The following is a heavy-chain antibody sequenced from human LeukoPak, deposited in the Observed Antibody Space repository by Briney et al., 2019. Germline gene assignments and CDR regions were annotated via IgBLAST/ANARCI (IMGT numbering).Heavy chain of an antibody. V-gene: IGHV4-4*07. D-gene: IGHD3-22*01. CDR3: ARLKFYDSTGYSPGYYMDV. CDR1: GGSIISNY. Sequence: SSTLSLTCTVSGGSIISNYWNWIRQPAGQGVEWVVRIYGSGITDYNPSLKSRVTMSLDASKKQFSLKLRSVTAADTAVYYCARLKFYDSTGYSPGYYMDVWGKGTTVTVFS. CDR2: IYGSGIT. J-gene: IGHJ6*03.